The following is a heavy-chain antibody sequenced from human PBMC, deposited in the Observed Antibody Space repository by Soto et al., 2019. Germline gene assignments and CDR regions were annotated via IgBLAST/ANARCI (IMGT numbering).Heavy chain of an antibody. V-gene: IGHV1-18*04. D-gene: IGHD3-3*01. J-gene: IGHJ5*01. CDR1: GYTFTSYG. Sequence: ASVKVSCKASGYTFTSYGISWVRQAPGQGLEWMGWISAYNGNTNYAQKLQGRVTMTTDTSTSTAYMELRSLRSDDTAVYYCARDAPGITIFLWFDSWGQGTLVSLSS. CDR3: ARDAPGITIFLWFDS. CDR2: ISAYNGNT.